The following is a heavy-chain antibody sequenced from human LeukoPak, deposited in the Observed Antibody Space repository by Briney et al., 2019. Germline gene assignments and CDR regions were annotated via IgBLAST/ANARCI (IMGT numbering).Heavy chain of an antibody. D-gene: IGHD4-17*01. CDR1: GGSFSGYY. Sequence: PSETLSLTCAVYGGSFSGYYWSWIRQPPGKGLEWIGYIYYSGSTNYNPSLKSRVTISVDTSKNQFSLKLSSVTAADTAVYYCARELRPGAFDIWGQGTMVTVSS. J-gene: IGHJ3*02. CDR2: IYYSGST. CDR3: ARELRPGAFDI. V-gene: IGHV4-59*01.